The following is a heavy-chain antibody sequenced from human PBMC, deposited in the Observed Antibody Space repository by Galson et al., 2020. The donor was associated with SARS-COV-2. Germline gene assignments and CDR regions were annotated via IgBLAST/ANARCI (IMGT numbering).Heavy chain of an antibody. CDR2: IFYTGHT. D-gene: IGHD2-21*02. J-gene: IGHJ3*02. V-gene: IGHV4-59*02. Sequence: SETLSLTCTVSGGSVSSLYWSWIRQPPGKGLEWVGFIFYTGHTNHNPSLESRVIISVDTPKNHLSLHLSSVTAADTAVYYCASHCGSDRCPYGFDIWGQGTMVTVSS. CDR3: ASHCGSDRCPYGFDI. CDR1: GGSVSSLY.